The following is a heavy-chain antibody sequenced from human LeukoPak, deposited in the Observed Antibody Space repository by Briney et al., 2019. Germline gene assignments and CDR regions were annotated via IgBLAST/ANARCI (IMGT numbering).Heavy chain of an antibody. V-gene: IGHV3-53*01. CDR3: ARGRIYSSGWYPLQIDAFVI. CDR1: GFTVSSNY. Sequence: GGSLRLSCALSGFTVSSNYMTWVRQAPGKGLEWVSVIYSGGSTYYADSVKGRFTISRDNSKNTLCLQMNSLRAEDTAVYYCARGRIYSSGWYPLQIDAFVIWRRGTMVTVSS. CDR2: IYSGGST. D-gene: IGHD6-19*01. J-gene: IGHJ3*02.